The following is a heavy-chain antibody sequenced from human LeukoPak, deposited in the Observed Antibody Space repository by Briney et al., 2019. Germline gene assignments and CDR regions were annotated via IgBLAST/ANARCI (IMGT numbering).Heavy chain of an antibody. D-gene: IGHD2-15*01. CDR2: INPNSGGT. J-gene: IGHJ6*03. CDR1: GYSFTGYY. V-gene: IGHV1-2*02. Sequence: ASVKVSCKASGYSFTGYYMHWVRQAPGQGLEGMGWINPNSGGTNYAQKFQGRVTMTRDTSISTAYMELSRLRSDDTAVYYCARGSTTSTYCSGGSCYSLGYYYYYYMDVWGKGTTVTISS. CDR3: ARGSTTSTYCSGGSCYSLGYYYYYYMDV.